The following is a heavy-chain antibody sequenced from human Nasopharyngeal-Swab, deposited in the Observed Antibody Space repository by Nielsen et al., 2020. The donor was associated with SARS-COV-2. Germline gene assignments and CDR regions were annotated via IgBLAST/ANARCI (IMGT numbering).Heavy chain of an antibody. V-gene: IGHV1-3*01. CDR1: GYTFTSYA. D-gene: IGHD2-2*01. CDR3: ARRVPAALNWFDP. CDR2: INAGNGNT. Sequence: ASVKVSCKASGYTFTSYAMHWVRQAPGQGLEWMGWINAGNGNTKYSQKFQGRVTITRDTSASTAYMELSSLRSEDTAVYYCARRVPAALNWFDPWGQGTLVTVSS. J-gene: IGHJ5*02.